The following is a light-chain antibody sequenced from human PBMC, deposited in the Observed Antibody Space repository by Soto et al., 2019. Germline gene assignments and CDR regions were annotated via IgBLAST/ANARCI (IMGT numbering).Light chain of an antibody. CDR3: SSYTSRSIWV. Sequence: QSALTQPASVSGSPRQSITVSCTGTSSDVGGYNYVSWYQQHPGKAPKLMIYEVTNRPSGVSHRFSGSKSGNTASLTISGLQAEDEADYYCSSYTSRSIWVFGGGTKVTVL. J-gene: IGLJ3*02. CDR2: EVT. V-gene: IGLV2-14*01. CDR1: SSDVGGYNY.